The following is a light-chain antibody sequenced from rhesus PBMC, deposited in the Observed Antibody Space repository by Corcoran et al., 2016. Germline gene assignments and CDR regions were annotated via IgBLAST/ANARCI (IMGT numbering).Light chain of an antibody. V-gene: IGKV1-21*01. J-gene: IGKJ1*01. CDR3: QQHDSAPRT. CDR2: KAS. Sequence: DIQMTQSPSSLSASVGDRVTITCRASQGISIWLAWYQQKPGKAPKLLIYKASTLQSGVPSRFRGSGSGTEFTLTISSLQPEDFVTYYCQQHDSAPRTFGQGTKVEIK. CDR1: QGISIW.